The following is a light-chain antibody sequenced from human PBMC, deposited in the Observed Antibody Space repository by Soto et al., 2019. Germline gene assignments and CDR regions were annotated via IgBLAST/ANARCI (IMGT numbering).Light chain of an antibody. CDR3: SSYTSSSTII. J-gene: IGLJ2*01. CDR1: SSDVGAYNY. V-gene: IGLV2-14*03. Sequence: QSALTQPAPVSGSLGQSITISCTGTSSDVGAYNYVSWYQQHPGKAPKLMIYDVSNRPSGVSNRFSGSKSGNTASLTISGLQAEDEADYYCSSYTSSSTIIFGGGTQLTVL. CDR2: DVS.